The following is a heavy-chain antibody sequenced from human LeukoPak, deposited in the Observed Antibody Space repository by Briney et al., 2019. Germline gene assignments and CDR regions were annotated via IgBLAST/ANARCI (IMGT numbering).Heavy chain of an antibody. Sequence: GGSLRLSCAASGFTFSSYGMHWVRQAPGKGLEWVAFIRYDGSNKYYADSVKGRFTISRDNSKNTLYLQMNSLRAEDTAVYYCARPLTLGANDAFDIWGQGTLVTVSS. CDR2: IRYDGSNK. CDR1: GFTFSSYG. D-gene: IGHD1-26*01. V-gene: IGHV3-30*02. J-gene: IGHJ3*02. CDR3: ARPLTLGANDAFDI.